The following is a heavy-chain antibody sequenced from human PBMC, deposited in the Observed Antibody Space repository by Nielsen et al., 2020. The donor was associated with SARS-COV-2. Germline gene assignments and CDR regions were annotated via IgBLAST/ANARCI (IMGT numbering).Heavy chain of an antibody. V-gene: IGHV1-8*02. CDR2: MNPNSGNT. J-gene: IGHJ5*02. Sequence: ASVKVSCKASGGTFSSYAISWVRQATGQGLEWMGWMNPNSGNTGYAQKFQGRVTMTRNTSISTAYMELSSLRSEDTAVYYCARGRGYSYGYLYNWFDPWGQGTLVTVSS. D-gene: IGHD5-18*01. CDR1: GGTFSSYA. CDR3: ARGRGYSYGYLYNWFDP.